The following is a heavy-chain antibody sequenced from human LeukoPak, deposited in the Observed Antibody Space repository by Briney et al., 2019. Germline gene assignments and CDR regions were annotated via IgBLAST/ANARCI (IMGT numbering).Heavy chain of an antibody. D-gene: IGHD4-23*01. CDR1: GFTFSSYS. CDR2: TSSSSSTI. Sequence: GGSLRLSCAASGFTFSSYSMNWVRQAPGKGLEWVSYTSSSSSTIYYADSVKGRFTISRDNAKNSLYLQMNSLRDEDTAVYYCASSANDYGGNPFDYWGQGTLVTVSS. J-gene: IGHJ4*02. V-gene: IGHV3-48*02. CDR3: ASSANDYGGNPFDY.